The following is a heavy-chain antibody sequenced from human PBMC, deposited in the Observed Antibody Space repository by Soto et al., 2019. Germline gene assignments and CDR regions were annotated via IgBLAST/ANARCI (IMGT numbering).Heavy chain of an antibody. D-gene: IGHD6-19*01. CDR3: ARVVSSGWSKNWFDP. CDR2: ISSSSSYI. V-gene: IGHV3-21*01. J-gene: IGHJ5*02. Sequence: GGSLRLSCAASGFTFSSYSMNWVRQAPGKGLEWVSSISSSSSYIYYADSVKGRFTISRDNAKNSLYLQMNSLRAEDTAGYYCARVVSSGWSKNWFDPWGQGTLVTVSS. CDR1: GFTFSSYS.